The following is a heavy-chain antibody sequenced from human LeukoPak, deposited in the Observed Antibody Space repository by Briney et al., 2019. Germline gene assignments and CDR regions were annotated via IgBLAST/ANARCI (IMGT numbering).Heavy chain of an antibody. CDR1: GGSISSYY. J-gene: IGHJ3*02. V-gene: IGHV4-4*07. D-gene: IGHD3-3*01. Sequence: SETLSLTCTVSGGSISSYYWSWIRQPAGKGLEWIGRIYTSGSTNYNPSLKSRVTISVDTSKNQFSLKLSSVTAADTAVYYCARASNYDFWSGPRGFDIWGQGTMVTVSS. CDR2: IYTSGST. CDR3: ARASNYDFWSGPRGFDI.